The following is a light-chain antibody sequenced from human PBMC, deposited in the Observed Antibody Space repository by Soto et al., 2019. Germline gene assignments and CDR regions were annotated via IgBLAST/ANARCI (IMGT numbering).Light chain of an antibody. CDR1: QSVSSSY. V-gene: IGKV3-20*01. CDR3: QQYGSSPYT. CDR2: VAS. J-gene: IGKJ2*01. Sequence: EIVLTQSTGTLPLSPWERAHLSYRASQSVSSSYLPWDQQKPGQAPRLLIYVASSRATGIPDSFSGRGSGTDFTLTISRLEPEDCAVYYCQQYGSSPYTFGEGTKLEIK.